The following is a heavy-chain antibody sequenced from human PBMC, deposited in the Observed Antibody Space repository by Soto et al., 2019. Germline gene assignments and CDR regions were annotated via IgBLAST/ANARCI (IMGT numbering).Heavy chain of an antibody. CDR3: VREPTLRGYYGSGSLWGMDV. Sequence: EVQLMESGGGLVKPGGSLTLSCAASGFTFSSYSMSWVRQAPGKGLEWVSSISSSGSYIYYADSVKGRFTISRDTAKNSLCLQMNSLRAEDTAVYYCVREPTLRGYYGSGSLWGMDVWGQGTTVTVSS. V-gene: IGHV3-21*01. CDR2: ISSSGSYI. CDR1: GFTFSSYS. D-gene: IGHD3-10*01. J-gene: IGHJ6*02.